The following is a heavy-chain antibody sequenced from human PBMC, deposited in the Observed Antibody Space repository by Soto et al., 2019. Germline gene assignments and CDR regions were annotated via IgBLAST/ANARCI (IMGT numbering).Heavy chain of an antibody. CDR2: IYHSGST. Sequence: NPSETLSLTCAVSGGSISSGGYSWSWIRQPPGKGLEWIGYIYHSGSTYYNPSLKSRVTISVDRSKNQFSLKLSSVTAADTAVYYCARDAADYGDGEDAFDIWGQGTMVTVSS. J-gene: IGHJ3*02. V-gene: IGHV4-30-2*01. CDR1: GGSISSGGYS. CDR3: ARDAADYGDGEDAFDI. D-gene: IGHD4-17*01.